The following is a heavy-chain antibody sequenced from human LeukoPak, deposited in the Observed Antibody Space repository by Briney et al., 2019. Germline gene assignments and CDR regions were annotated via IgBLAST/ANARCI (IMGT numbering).Heavy chain of an antibody. Sequence: ASVKVSCKASGYTFTNYAMNWVRQAPGQGLEWMGWINTNTGNPTYAQGFTGRFVFSLDTSVSTAYLQISSLKAEDTALYYCARESYSSSWYGPYYYMDVWGKGTTVTVSS. CDR1: GYTFTNYA. D-gene: IGHD6-13*01. J-gene: IGHJ6*03. CDR2: INTNTGNP. V-gene: IGHV7-4-1*02. CDR3: ARESYSSSWYGPYYYMDV.